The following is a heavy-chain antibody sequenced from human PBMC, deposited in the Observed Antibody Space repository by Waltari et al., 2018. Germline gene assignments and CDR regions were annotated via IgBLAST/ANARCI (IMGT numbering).Heavy chain of an antibody. Sequence: QVQLQESGPGLVKPSQTLSLTCTVSGGSISSGSYYWSWIRQPAGKGLEWIGRIYTSGSTKYNPSLESRVTISADTSTNQYSLKLRSMTAADSAVYYCVREVGPWEHDYWGQGTLVTVSS. CDR2: IYTSGST. CDR3: VREVGPWEHDY. J-gene: IGHJ4*02. CDR1: GGSISSGSYY. V-gene: IGHV4-61*02. D-gene: IGHD1-26*01.